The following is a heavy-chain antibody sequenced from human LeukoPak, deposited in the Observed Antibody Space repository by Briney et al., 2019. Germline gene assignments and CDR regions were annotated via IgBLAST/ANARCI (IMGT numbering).Heavy chain of an antibody. Sequence: ASVKVSCKASGYTFTGYYMHWVRRAPGQGLEWMGWINPNSGDTNYAQKFQGRVTMTRDTSISTAYMELSRLGSDDTAVYYCARDASQWLAFDYWGQGTLVTVSS. D-gene: IGHD6-19*01. J-gene: IGHJ4*02. CDR1: GYTFTGYY. CDR3: ARDASQWLAFDY. CDR2: INPNSGDT. V-gene: IGHV1-2*02.